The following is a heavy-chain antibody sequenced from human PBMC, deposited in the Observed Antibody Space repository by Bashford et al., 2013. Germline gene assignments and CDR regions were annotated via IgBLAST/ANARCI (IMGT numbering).Heavy chain of an antibody. J-gene: IGHJ6*04. CDR2: IYPGDSDT. Sequence: GESLKISCKGSGYSFTSYWIGWVRQMPGKGLEWMGIIYPGDSDTRYSPSFQGQVTISADKSISTAYLQWSSLKASDTAMYYCARHLDSSGYCYNPYYYYNMDVWAERTTSTVSS. CDR1: GYSFTSYW. V-gene: IGHV5-51*01. D-gene: IGHD3-22*01. CDR3: ARHLDSSGYCYNPYYYYNMDV.